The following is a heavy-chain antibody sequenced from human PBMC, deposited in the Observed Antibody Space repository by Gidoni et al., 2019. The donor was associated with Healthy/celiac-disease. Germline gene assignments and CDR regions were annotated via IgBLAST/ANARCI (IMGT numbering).Heavy chain of an antibody. CDR2: ISSSSSYI. CDR1: GFTFSSYS. CDR3: ARDSYMTTVTKFDY. V-gene: IGHV3-21*01. D-gene: IGHD4-17*01. J-gene: IGHJ4*02. Sequence: EVQLVESGGGLVKPGGSLRLSCAASGFTFSSYSMNWVRQAPGKGLEWVSSISSSSSYIYYADSVKGRFTISRDNAKNSLYLQMNSLRAEDTAVYYCARDSYMTTVTKFDYWGQGTLVTVSS.